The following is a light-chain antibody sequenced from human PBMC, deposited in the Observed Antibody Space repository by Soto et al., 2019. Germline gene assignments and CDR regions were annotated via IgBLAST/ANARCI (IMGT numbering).Light chain of an antibody. CDR3: QHYVTWPLT. V-gene: IGKV3-15*01. Sequence: MIMTPSPAPLSVSPRSRATPSCMASQVIGDTLSWYQQKPGQTPRLLIYDTSIRATGVPARFSGSRSGAEFTLTISSLQSEDFAVYYCQHYVTWPLTFGGGTKVDI. CDR1: QVIGDT. J-gene: IGKJ4*01. CDR2: DTS.